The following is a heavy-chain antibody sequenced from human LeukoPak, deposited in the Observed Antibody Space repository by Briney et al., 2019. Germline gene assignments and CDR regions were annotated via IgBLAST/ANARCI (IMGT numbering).Heavy chain of an antibody. J-gene: IGHJ4*02. CDR2: IIPIFGTA. D-gene: IGHD5-24*01. CDR1: GGTFSSYA. Sequence: SMKVSCKASGGTFSSYAISWERQATGQGLEWMGGIIPIFGTANYAQKFQGRVTITADESTSTAYMELSSLRSEDTAVYYCASEEMATNRFDYWGQGTLVTVSS. V-gene: IGHV1-69*13. CDR3: ASEEMATNRFDY.